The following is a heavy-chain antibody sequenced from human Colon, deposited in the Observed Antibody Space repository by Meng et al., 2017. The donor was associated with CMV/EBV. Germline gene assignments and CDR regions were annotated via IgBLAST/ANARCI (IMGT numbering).Heavy chain of an antibody. CDR1: GFTFSSYA. CDR3: AKEFPSLKLVPYHYYAMDV. D-gene: IGHD3-9*01. CDR2: IAYDGSKT. Sequence: GESLKISCAASGFTFSSYAMHWVRQAPGKGLEWVAFIAYDGSKTLHADSVKGRFTISRDKSNNTLYLQMNSLRPDDTAVYYCAKEFPSLKLVPYHYYAMDVWGQGTTVTVS. J-gene: IGHJ6*02. V-gene: IGHV3-30*02.